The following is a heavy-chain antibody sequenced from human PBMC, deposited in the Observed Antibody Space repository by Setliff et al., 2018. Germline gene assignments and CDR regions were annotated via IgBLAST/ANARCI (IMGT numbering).Heavy chain of an antibody. V-gene: IGHV4-39*01. CDR2: IYHGGDT. Sequence: PSETLSLTCTVSGGSINSGVYYWGWIRQPPGKGLEWIGRIYHGGDTYYNTSLESRLTISVDTSKNQFSLKLRSVTAADTAVYYCARTGTYRYFDSWGQGTLVTV. J-gene: IGHJ4*02. D-gene: IGHD1-1*01. CDR3: ARTGTYRYFDS. CDR1: GGSINSGVYY.